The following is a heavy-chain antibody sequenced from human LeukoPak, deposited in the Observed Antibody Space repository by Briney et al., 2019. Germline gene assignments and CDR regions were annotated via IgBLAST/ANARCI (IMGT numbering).Heavy chain of an antibody. D-gene: IGHD3-3*01. CDR1: GGTFSSYA. V-gene: IGHV1-69*05. CDR2: IIPIFGTA. J-gene: IGHJ4*02. CDR3: ARDSELTTFGVANTWGFDY. Sequence: GASVKVSCKASGGTFSSYAISWVRQAPGQGLEWMGGIIPIFGTANYAQKFQGRVTITTDESTSTAYMELSSLRSEDTAVYYCARDSELTTFGVANTWGFDYWGQGTLVTVSS.